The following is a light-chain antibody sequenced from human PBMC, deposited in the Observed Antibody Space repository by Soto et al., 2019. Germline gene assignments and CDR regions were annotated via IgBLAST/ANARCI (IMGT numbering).Light chain of an antibody. V-gene: IGKV1-39*01. J-gene: IGKJ5*01. CDR1: QRISSY. CDR3: QQSYSTLIT. Sequence: DIQMTQSPSSLSASVGDRATITCRASQRISSYLNWYQQKPGKAPKLLIYAASSLQSGVPSRFSGSGSGTDFTLTISSLQPEDFATYYCQQSYSTLITFGQGTRLEIK. CDR2: AAS.